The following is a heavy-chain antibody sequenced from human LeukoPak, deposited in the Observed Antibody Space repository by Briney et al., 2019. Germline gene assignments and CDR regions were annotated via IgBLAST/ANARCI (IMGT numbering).Heavy chain of an antibody. CDR1: GGSFSGYY. V-gene: IGHV4-34*01. D-gene: IGHD6-6*01. J-gene: IGHJ4*02. CDR2: INHSGST. Sequence: SETLSLTCAVYGGSFSGYYWSWIRQPPGKGLEWIGEINHSGSTNYNPSLKSRVTISVDTSKNQFSLKLSSVTAADTAVYYCARGHREAARPGGYWGQGTLVTVSS. CDR3: ARGHREAARPGGY.